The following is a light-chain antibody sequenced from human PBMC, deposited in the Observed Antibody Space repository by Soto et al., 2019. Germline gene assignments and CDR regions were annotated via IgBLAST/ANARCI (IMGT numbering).Light chain of an antibody. CDR3: QHYNSYSEA. V-gene: IGKV3D-15*01. CDR1: QSVSNN. CDR2: GAS. Sequence: EIVMTQSPATLAVSPVERATLSCSASQSVSNNYLAWYQQKPGQAPRLLIYGASNRATGIPDRFSGSGSGTDFTLTISSLQPDDFATYYCQHYNSYSEAFGQGTKVDI. J-gene: IGKJ1*01.